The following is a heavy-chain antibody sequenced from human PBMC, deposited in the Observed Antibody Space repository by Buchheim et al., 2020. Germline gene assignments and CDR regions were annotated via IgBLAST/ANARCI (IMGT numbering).Heavy chain of an antibody. CDR1: GFIFSIYE. D-gene: IGHD1-26*01. CDR3: AREPIVGAGKFDF. V-gene: IGHV3-48*03. Sequence: EVQLVESGGGLVQPGGSLRLSCAASGFIFSIYEMNWVRQAPGKGLEWVSCIDGSGSTILYADSVKGRFTISRDNAKNSLSLQMNSLRAEDTAVYYCAREPIVGAGKFDFWGQGTL. J-gene: IGHJ4*02. CDR2: IDGSGSTI.